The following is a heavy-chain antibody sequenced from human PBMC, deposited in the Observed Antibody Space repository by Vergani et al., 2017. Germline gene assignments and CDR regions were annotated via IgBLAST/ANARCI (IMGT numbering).Heavy chain of an antibody. D-gene: IGHD2-2*01. V-gene: IGHV1-8*03. J-gene: IGHJ4*02. CDR1: GYTFTSYD. CDR2: MNPNSGNT. Sequence: QVQLVQSGAEVKKPGASVKVSCKASGYTFTSYDINWVRQATGQGLEWMGWMNPNSGNTGYAQKFQGRVTITRNTPISTAYMELSSLRSEDTAVYYCAREDCSSTSCHYYFDYWGQGTLVTVSS. CDR3: AREDCSSTSCHYYFDY.